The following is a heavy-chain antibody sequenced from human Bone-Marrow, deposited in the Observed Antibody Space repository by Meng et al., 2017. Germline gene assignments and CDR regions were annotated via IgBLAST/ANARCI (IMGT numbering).Heavy chain of an antibody. D-gene: IGHD6-19*01. V-gene: IGHV4-4*07. J-gene: IGHJ5*02. Sequence: HLSESGPRLVKPSATPSLTCTVSGGPNSSYYWSWIRQPAGKGLEWIGRIYTSGSTNYNPSLKSRVTMSVDTSKNQFSLKLSSVTAADTAVYYCARAGGVAVAGIFLGFDPWGQGTLVTVSS. CDR1: GGPNSSYY. CDR3: ARAGGVAVAGIFLGFDP. CDR2: IYTSGST.